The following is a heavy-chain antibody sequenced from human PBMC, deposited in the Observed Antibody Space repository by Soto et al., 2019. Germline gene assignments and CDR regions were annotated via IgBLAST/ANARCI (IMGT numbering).Heavy chain of an antibody. J-gene: IGHJ6*03. CDR1: GYTFTSYG. Sequence: PSVKVSCKASGYTFTSYGISWVRQAPGQGLEWMGWISAYNDNTNYAQKLQGRVTMTTDTSTSTAYMELRSLRSDDTAVYYCARGSSGIYYYYYYMDVWGKGTTVTVSS. D-gene: IGHD1-1*01. V-gene: IGHV1-18*01. CDR3: ARGSSGIYYYYYYMDV. CDR2: ISAYNDNT.